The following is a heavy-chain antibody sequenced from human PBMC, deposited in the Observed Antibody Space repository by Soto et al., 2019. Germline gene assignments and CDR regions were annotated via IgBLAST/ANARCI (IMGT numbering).Heavy chain of an antibody. CDR3: ATACSNYVYYYYGMDV. CDR2: INPTSGGT. CDR1: GYTFTSYD. V-gene: IGHV1-2*02. Sequence: ASVKVSCKASGYTFTSYDINWVRQAPGQGLEWMGWINPTSGGTNYAQKFQGRVTMTRDTYIRTAYMELSRLRSDDTAVYYCATACSNYVYYYYGMDVWGQGTTGTVSS. D-gene: IGHD4-4*01. J-gene: IGHJ6*02.